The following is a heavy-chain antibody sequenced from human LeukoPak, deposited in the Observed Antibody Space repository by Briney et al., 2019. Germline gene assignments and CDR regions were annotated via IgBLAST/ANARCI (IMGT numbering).Heavy chain of an antibody. Sequence: PSETLSLTCTVSGGSISSGGYYWSWIRQPPGKGLEWIGEINHSGSTNYNPSLKSRVTMSVDTSKNQFSLKLSSVTAADTAVYYCGRVRQQPQPKGYFDYGGRGTLATVSS. D-gene: IGHD6-13*01. J-gene: IGHJ4*02. CDR3: GRVRQQPQPKGYFDY. CDR2: INHSGST. V-gene: IGHV4-39*07. CDR1: GGSISSGGYY.